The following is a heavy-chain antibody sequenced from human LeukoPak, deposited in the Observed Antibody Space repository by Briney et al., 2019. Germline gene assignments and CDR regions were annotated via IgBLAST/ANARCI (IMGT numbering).Heavy chain of an antibody. J-gene: IGHJ3*02. CDR2: VRYDGNNK. V-gene: IGHV3-30*02. D-gene: IGHD3-16*01. CDR3: AKDRDDYVWGSYLGAFDI. Sequence: SGGSLRLSCAASGFTFRSYGMHWVRQAPGKGLEWVAFVRYDGNNKYYADSVKGRFTISRDNSKNTLYLQMNSLRAEDTAVFYCAKDRDDYVWGSYLGAFDIWGQGTMVTVSS. CDR1: GFTFRSYG.